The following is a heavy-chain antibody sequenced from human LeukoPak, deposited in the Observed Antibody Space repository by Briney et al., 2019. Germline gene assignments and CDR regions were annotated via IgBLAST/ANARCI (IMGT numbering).Heavy chain of an antibody. CDR3: ARVGYSSSWYKADAFDI. V-gene: IGHV3-48*03. CDR2: ISSSGSTI. CDR1: GFTFSSYE. Sequence: PGGSLRLSCAASGFTFSSYEMNWVRQAPGKGLEWVSYISSSGSTIYYADSVKGRFTISRDNAKNSLYLRMNSLRAEDTAVYYCARVGYSSSWYKADAFDIWGQGTMVTVSS. D-gene: IGHD6-13*01. J-gene: IGHJ3*02.